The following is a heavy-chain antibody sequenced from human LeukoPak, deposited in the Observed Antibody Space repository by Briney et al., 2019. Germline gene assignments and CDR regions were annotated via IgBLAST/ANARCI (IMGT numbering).Heavy chain of an antibody. CDR1: GFRFGDYA. J-gene: IGHJ4*02. Sequence: GGSLRLSCTGSGFRFGDYAISWLRQAPGKGLEWVGLIRSKDYGGTTEYAASVKGRLTISRDDSRRTAYLQMNSLKTGDTAVYYCASRTFRGEYWGPGALATVSS. D-gene: IGHD3-10*01. CDR3: ASRTFRGEY. CDR2: IRSKDYGGTT. V-gene: IGHV3-49*03.